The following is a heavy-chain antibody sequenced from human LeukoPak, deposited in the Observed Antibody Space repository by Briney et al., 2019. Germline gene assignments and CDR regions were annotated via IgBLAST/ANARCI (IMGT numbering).Heavy chain of an antibody. CDR3: ARRALRYCSGGSCGTDY. J-gene: IGHJ4*02. Sequence: SETLSLTCAVYGGSFSGYYWSWIRQPPGKGLEWIGEINHSGSTNYNPSLKSRVTISVDTSKNQFSLKLSSVTAADTAVYYCARRALRYCSGGSCGTDYWGQGTLVTVSS. D-gene: IGHD2-15*01. CDR2: INHSGST. CDR1: GGSFSGYY. V-gene: IGHV4-34*01.